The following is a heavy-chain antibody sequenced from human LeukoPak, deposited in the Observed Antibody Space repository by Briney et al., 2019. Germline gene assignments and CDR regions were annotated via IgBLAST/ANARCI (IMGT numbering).Heavy chain of an antibody. CDR2: IYYNLST. J-gene: IGHJ1*01. Sequence: SETLSLTCIVSGDTIDTRHFFWTWIRQPPGKGLEWIGSIYYNLSTSYNPSLLSRGTISVDTSKNQFSLRLTSVTAADTAMYYCAKGGDAYKVGNYWGPGTMVTLSS. V-gene: IGHV4-39*07. CDR1: GDTIDTRHFF. D-gene: IGHD5-24*01. CDR3: AKGGDAYKVGNY.